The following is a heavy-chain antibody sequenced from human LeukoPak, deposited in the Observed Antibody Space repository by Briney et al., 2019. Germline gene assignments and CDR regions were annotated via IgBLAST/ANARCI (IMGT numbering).Heavy chain of an antibody. CDR2: ISGSGGST. D-gene: IGHD5-12*01. V-gene: IGHV3-23*01. Sequence: GGSLRLSCAASGFTFSSYAMSWVRQAPGKGLEWVSAISGSGGSTYCADSVKGRFTISRDNSKNTLYLQMNSLRAEDTAVYYCAKDPQGRVVATIFLIWGQGTLVTVSS. CDR3: AKDPQGRVVATIFLI. CDR1: GFTFSSYA. J-gene: IGHJ4*02.